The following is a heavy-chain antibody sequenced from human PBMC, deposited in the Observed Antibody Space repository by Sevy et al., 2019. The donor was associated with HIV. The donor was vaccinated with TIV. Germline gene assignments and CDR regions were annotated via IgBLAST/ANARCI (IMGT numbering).Heavy chain of an antibody. CDR1: GGSVSSGSYY. D-gene: IGHD2-21*02. CDR2: IYYSGST. V-gene: IGHV4-61*01. Sequence: SETLSLTCTVSGGSVSSGSYYWSWIRQPPGKGLEWIGYIYYSGSTNYNTSLKSRVTISVDTSKNQFSLKLSSVTAADTAVYYCAREQRVTATRSLDYWGQGTLVTVSS. CDR3: AREQRVTATRSLDY. J-gene: IGHJ4*02.